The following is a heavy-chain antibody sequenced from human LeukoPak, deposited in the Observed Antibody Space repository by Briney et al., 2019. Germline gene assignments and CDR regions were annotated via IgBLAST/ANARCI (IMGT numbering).Heavy chain of an antibody. Sequence: PGGSLRLSCAASGFTFSSHGMHWVRQAPGKGLEWVSAISGSGGSTYYADSVKGRFTISRDNSKNTLYLQMNSLRAEDTAVYYCAKFSSIAVARYNWFDPWGQGTLVTVSS. CDR3: AKFSSIAVARYNWFDP. V-gene: IGHV3-23*01. CDR2: ISGSGGST. D-gene: IGHD6-19*01. CDR1: GFTFSSHG. J-gene: IGHJ5*02.